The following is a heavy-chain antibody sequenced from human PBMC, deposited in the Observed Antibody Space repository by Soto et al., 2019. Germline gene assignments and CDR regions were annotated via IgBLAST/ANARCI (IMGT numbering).Heavy chain of an antibody. Sequence: HLQLQESGSGLVKPSQTLSLTCAVSGGSISSGGYSWSWIRQPPGKGLEWIGYIYHSGSTYYNPSLKSRVTISVDRSKNQFSLKLSSVTAADTAVYYCARDLGYSYGYDGGWFDPWGQGTLVTVSS. CDR1: GGSISSGGYS. V-gene: IGHV4-30-2*01. J-gene: IGHJ5*02. CDR3: ARDLGYSYGYDGGWFDP. CDR2: IYHSGST. D-gene: IGHD5-18*01.